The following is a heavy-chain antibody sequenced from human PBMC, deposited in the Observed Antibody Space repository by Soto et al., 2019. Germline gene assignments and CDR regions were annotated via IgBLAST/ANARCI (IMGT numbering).Heavy chain of an antibody. CDR1: GGTFSSYA. Sequence: GASVKVSCKASGGTFSSYAISWVRQAPGQGLEWMGGIIPIFGTANYAQKFQGRVTITADESTSTAYMELSSLRSEDTAVYYCARGGITMVRGVQYYYYYGMDVWGQGTTVTVSS. CDR2: IIPIFGTA. J-gene: IGHJ6*02. CDR3: ARGGITMVRGVQYYYYYGMDV. D-gene: IGHD3-10*01. V-gene: IGHV1-69*13.